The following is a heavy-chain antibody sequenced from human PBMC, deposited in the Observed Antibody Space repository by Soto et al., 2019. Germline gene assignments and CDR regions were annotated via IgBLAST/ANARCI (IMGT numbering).Heavy chain of an antibody. CDR3: ARVGVVVVPAAIVGGVDY. CDR2: ISSSSSYI. CDR1: GFTFSSYS. J-gene: IGHJ4*02. V-gene: IGHV3-21*01. D-gene: IGHD2-2*01. Sequence: GGSLRLSCAASGFTFSSYSMNWVRQAPGKGLEWVSSISSSSSYIYYADSVKGRFTISRDNAKNSLYLQMNSLRAEDTAVYYCARVGVVVVPAAIVGGVDYWGQGTLVTVSS.